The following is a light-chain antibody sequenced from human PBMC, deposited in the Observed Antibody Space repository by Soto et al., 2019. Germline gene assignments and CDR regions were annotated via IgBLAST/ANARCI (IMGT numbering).Light chain of an antibody. CDR1: SRDVGGYDY. CDR2: DVN. V-gene: IGLV2-14*03. Sequence: HSVLTQPAAVSGSPGQSITISCTGTSRDVGGYDYVSWYQQHSGEAPKLMIYDVNNRPSGVSDRFSGSKSGLTASLTISGLQAEDEADYYCRSFTGGRTVFFGGGTKVTVL. CDR3: RSFTGGRTVF. J-gene: IGLJ2*01.